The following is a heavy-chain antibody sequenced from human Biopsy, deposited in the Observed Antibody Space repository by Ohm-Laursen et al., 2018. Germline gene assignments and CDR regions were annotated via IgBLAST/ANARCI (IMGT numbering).Heavy chain of an antibody. CDR2: ISSGGTTI. D-gene: IGHD4-23*01. CDR3: ARDTRWSPYHMDV. Sequence: SLRLSCAASGFTFSDYYMSWIRQAPGKGLEWVSYISSGGTTIYYADSVKGRFTISRDNAKNSLYLQMNSLRADDTAVYYCARDTRWSPYHMDVWGQGTTVTVSS. V-gene: IGHV3-11*01. J-gene: IGHJ6*02. CDR1: GFTFSDYY.